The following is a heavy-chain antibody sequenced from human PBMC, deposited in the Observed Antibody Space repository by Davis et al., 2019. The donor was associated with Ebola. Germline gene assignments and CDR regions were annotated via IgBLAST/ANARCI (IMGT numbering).Heavy chain of an antibody. V-gene: IGHV5-51*01. CDR1: GYSFANYW. CDR2: VHPSGSDT. Sequence: GESLKISCKGSGYSFANYWIGWVRQMPGTGLEWMGIVHPSGSDTRYSPAFQGQVTVSADKSISTAYLQWSSLKASDTAMYYCATVTTFGVWGQGTLVTVSS. D-gene: IGHD3-3*01. J-gene: IGHJ4*02. CDR3: ATVTTFGV.